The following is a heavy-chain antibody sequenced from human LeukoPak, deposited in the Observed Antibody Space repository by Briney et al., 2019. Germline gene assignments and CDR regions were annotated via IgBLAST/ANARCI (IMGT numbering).Heavy chain of an antibody. CDR1: GGSISSSSYY. V-gene: IGHV4-39*07. CDR2: IYYSGST. J-gene: IGHJ4*02. D-gene: IGHD3-10*01. Sequence: SETLSLTCTVSGGSISSSSYYWGWIRQPPGKGLEWIGSIYYSGSTYYNPSLKSRVTISVDTSKNQFSLKLSSVTAADTAVYYCARSDTYYYGSGSQFDYWGQGTLVTVSS. CDR3: ARSDTYYYGSGSQFDY.